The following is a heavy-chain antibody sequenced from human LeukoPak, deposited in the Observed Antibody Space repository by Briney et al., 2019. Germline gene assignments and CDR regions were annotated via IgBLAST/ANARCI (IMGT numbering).Heavy chain of an antibody. J-gene: IGHJ4*02. CDR1: GFTVSSNY. D-gene: IGHD1-26*01. CDR3: ARTREPTYYFDY. Sequence: GGSLRLSCAASGFTVSSNYMSWVRQAPGKGLEGVSVIYSGGSTYYADSVKGRFTISRDNSKNTLYLQMNSLRAEDTAVCYCARTREPTYYFDYWGQGTLVTVSS. V-gene: IGHV3-53*01. CDR2: IYSGGST.